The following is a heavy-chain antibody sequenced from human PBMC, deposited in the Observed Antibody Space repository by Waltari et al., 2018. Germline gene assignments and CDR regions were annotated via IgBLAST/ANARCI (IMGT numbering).Heavy chain of an antibody. Sequence: EVQLLESGGGLVQPGGSLRLSCAASGFTFSNFAMGWVRQAPGKGLEWVQTINSDGDLTYYADSVKGRFTISRDNSKNTLYLQVSSLRAEDTAVYYCAKGYYVAAYFDHWGQGTLVTVSS. V-gene: IGHV3-23*01. J-gene: IGHJ4*02. D-gene: IGHD3-16*01. CDR3: AKGYYVAAYFDH. CDR2: INSDGDLT. CDR1: GFTFSNFA.